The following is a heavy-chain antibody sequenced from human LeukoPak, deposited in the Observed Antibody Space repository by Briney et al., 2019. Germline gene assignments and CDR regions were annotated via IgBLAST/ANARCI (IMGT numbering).Heavy chain of an antibody. CDR1: GYTFTSYG. V-gene: IGHV1-18*01. CDR3: AMGETVTTPPRDY. D-gene: IGHD4-17*01. CDR2: ISGYNGNT. J-gene: IGHJ4*02. Sequence: ASVKVSCKASGYTFTSYGFTWVRQAPGQGFEWMGWISGYNGNTNYAQKLQGRVTMTTDTSTSTAYMELTSLRSDDTAVYYCAMGETVTTPPRDYWGQGTLVTVSS.